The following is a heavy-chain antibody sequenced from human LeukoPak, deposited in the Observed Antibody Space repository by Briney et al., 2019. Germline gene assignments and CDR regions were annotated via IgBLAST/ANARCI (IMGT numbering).Heavy chain of an antibody. Sequence: GESLKISCKGFGYSFTSYWIGWVRQMPGKGLEWMGIIYPGDSDTRYSPSFQGQVTISADKSISTACLQWSSLKASDTAMYYCARQGYSYGSRGSDAFDIWGQGTMVTVSS. V-gene: IGHV5-51*01. CDR1: GYSFTSYW. D-gene: IGHD5-18*01. CDR2: IYPGDSDT. J-gene: IGHJ3*02. CDR3: ARQGYSYGSRGSDAFDI.